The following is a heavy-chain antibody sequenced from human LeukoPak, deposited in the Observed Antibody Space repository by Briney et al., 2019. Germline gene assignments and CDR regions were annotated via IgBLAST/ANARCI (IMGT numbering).Heavy chain of an antibody. CDR3: AVNYYYDSSGYLDAFDI. V-gene: IGHV1-8*01. D-gene: IGHD3-22*01. CDR1: GYTFTSDD. Sequence: GASVKVSCKXSGYTFTSDDINWVRQATGQGLEWMGRMNPNSGNTGYAQKFQGRVTMTRNTSISTAYMELSSLRSEDTAVYYCAVNYYYDSSGYLDAFDIWGQGTIVTVSS. J-gene: IGHJ3*02. CDR2: MNPNSGNT.